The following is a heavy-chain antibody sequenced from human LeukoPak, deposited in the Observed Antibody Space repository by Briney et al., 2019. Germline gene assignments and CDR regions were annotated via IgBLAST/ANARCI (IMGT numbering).Heavy chain of an antibody. CDR2: INHSGST. D-gene: IGHD6-13*01. V-gene: IGHV4-34*01. CDR1: GGSISSYY. CDR3: ARVHSVNWFDP. J-gene: IGHJ5*02. Sequence: SETLSLTCTVSGGSISSYYWSWIRQPPGKGLEWIGEINHSGSTNYNPSLKSRVTISVDTSKNQFSLKLSSVTAADTAVYYCARVHSVNWFDPWGQGTLVTVSS.